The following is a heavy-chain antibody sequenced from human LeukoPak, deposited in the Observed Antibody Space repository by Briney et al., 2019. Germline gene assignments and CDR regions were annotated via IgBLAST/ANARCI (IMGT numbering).Heavy chain of an antibody. Sequence: GASVKVSCKASGYTFTSYDINWVRQATGQGLEWMGWMNPNSGNTGYAQKFQGRVTMTRDTSISTAYMELSRLRSDDTAVYYCARVLGSNLVDYWGQGTLVTVSS. J-gene: IGHJ4*02. CDR2: MNPNSGNT. D-gene: IGHD3-3*02. CDR1: GYTFTSYD. CDR3: ARVLGSNLVDY. V-gene: IGHV1-8*01.